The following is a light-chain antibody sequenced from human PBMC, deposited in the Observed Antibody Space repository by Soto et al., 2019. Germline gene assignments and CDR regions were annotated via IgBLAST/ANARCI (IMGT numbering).Light chain of an antibody. CDR2: GAS. J-gene: IGKJ3*01. CDR1: QGIADY. V-gene: IGKV1-27*01. Sequence: DIQMTQSPSSLSASVGDRVTITCRSSQGIADYLAWYQQKPGKVPKLLIYGASTLQSGVPSRYSGSGSGTDFTLTISSRQPEAAATYYCQNYNTYSQFTFGPGTKVDIE. CDR3: QNYNTYSQFT.